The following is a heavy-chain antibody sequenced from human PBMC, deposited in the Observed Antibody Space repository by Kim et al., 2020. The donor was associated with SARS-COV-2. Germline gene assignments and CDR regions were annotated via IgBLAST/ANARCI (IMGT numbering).Heavy chain of an antibody. J-gene: IGHJ4*02. V-gene: IGHV4-31*02. Sequence: LKSRVTISVDTSKNRFSLKLSCVTAADTAVYYCARCSRIAAAGNLQKDYWGQGTLVTVSS. D-gene: IGHD6-13*01. CDR3: ARCSRIAAAGNLQKDY.